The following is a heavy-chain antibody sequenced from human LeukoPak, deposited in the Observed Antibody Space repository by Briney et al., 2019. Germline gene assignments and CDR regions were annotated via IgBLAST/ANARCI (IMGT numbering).Heavy chain of an antibody. D-gene: IGHD3-10*01. Sequence: GGSRRLSCAASGFTFSSYWMSWVRQAPGKGLEWVANIKQDGSEKYYVDSVKGRFTISRDNAKNSLYLQMNSLRAEDTAVYYCARDRAYYYMDVWGKGTTVTISS. CDR2: IKQDGSEK. V-gene: IGHV3-7*01. CDR3: ARDRAYYYMDV. CDR1: GFTFSSYW. J-gene: IGHJ6*03.